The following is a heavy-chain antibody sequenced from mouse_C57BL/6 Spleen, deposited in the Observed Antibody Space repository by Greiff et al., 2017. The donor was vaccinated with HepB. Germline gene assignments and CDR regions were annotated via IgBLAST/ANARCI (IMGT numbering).Heavy chain of an antibody. CDR3: ARSGYYYDY. J-gene: IGHJ4*01. V-gene: IGHV3-6*01. D-gene: IGHD1-1*01. CDR1: GYSITSGYY. CDR2: ISYDGSN. Sequence: EVQLVESGPGLVKPSQSLSLTCSVTGYSITSGYYWNWIRQFPGNKLEWMGYISYDGSNNYNPSLKNRISITRDTSKNQFFLKLNSVTTEDTATYYCARSGYYYDYWGQGTSVTVSS.